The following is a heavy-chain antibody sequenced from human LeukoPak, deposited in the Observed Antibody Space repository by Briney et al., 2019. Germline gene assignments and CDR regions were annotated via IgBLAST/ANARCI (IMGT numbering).Heavy chain of an antibody. CDR2: IYPDGSDN. CDR1: GYSFTNYW. CDR3: AIRQSITGAPFDY. V-gene: IGHV5-51*01. D-gene: IGHD7-27*01. Sequence: PGESLKISCKRSGYSFTNYWTGWVRQMPGKGLEWMGIIYPDGSDNRYSPSFQGHITMLVDQSSTTAYLQWTNLKASDTAIYYSAIRQSITGAPFDYWGQGTLVTVSS. J-gene: IGHJ4*02.